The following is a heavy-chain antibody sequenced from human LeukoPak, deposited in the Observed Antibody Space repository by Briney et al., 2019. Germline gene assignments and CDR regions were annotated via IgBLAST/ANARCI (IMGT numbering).Heavy chain of an antibody. CDR1: GFTFDDYA. Sequence: GGSLRLSCAASGFTFDDYAMHWVRQAPGKGLEWVSGISWNSGSIGYADSVKGRFTISRDNAKNSLYLQMNSLRAEDTALYYCAKDISFVASSWFDPWGQGTLVTVSS. D-gene: IGHD5-12*01. J-gene: IGHJ5*02. V-gene: IGHV3-9*01. CDR2: ISWNSGSI. CDR3: AKDISFVASSWFDP.